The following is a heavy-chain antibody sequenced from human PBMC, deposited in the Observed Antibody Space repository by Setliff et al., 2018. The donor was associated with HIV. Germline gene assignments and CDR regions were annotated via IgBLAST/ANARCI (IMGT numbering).Heavy chain of an antibody. CDR2: ISPYNGHT. Sequence: GASVKVSCKASGYTFKTYGISWVRQAPGHGLEWMGWISPYNGHTNYAQNFQGRATMTIDTSTSRAYMELKSLTSDDTAAYFCARLGSGWSDSYYYAMDVRGQGTTVTVSS. J-gene: IGHJ6*02. V-gene: IGHV1-18*01. CDR3: ARLGSGWSDSYYYAMDV. CDR1: GYTFKTYG. D-gene: IGHD6-19*01.